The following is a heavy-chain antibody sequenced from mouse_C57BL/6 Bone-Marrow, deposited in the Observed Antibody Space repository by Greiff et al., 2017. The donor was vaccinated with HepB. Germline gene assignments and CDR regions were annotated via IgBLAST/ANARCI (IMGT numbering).Heavy chain of an antibody. J-gene: IGHJ3*01. CDR3: ARGYYGNYEAWFAY. D-gene: IGHD2-1*01. CDR1: GFTFSDYG. V-gene: IGHV5-17*01. Sequence: EVQLQESGGGLVKPGGSLKLSCAASGFTFSDYGMHWVRQAPEKGLEWVAYISSGSSTIYYADTVKGRFTISRDNAKNTLFLQMTSLRSEDTAMYYSARGYYGNYEAWFAYWGQGTLVTVSA. CDR2: ISSGSSTI.